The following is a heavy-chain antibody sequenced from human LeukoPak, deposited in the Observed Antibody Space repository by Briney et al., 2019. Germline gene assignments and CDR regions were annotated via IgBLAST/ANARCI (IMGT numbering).Heavy chain of an antibody. CDR2: MSYSGRT. V-gene: IGHV4-39*07. D-gene: IGHD4-17*01. CDR3: ARSPQGTATTANWLDP. Sequence: SETLSLTCTVPGGSISSYYWGWIRQPPGKGLEWIGSMSYSGRTYYNPSLKTRVTVSLDTSKNQFSLNLISVTAADTAVYYCARSPQGTATTANWLDPWGQGTLVTVSS. J-gene: IGHJ5*02. CDR1: GGSISSYY.